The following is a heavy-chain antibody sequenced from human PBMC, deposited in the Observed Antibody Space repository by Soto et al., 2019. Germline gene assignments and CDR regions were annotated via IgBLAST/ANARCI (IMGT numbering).Heavy chain of an antibody. V-gene: IGHV3-23*01. CDR3: TNAAEFPSGVYSFDY. J-gene: IGHJ4*02. Sequence: PGGSLRLCCAASGFTFISYAMGWVLQALGKGLEWVSVMSGTGVRTYYADSVKGRLTIPSDRTKNTVYLHVKSLWVEDTAVYCFTNAAEFPSGVYSFDYWGQGTLVTVSS. CDR1: GFTFISYA. D-gene: IGHD6-25*01. CDR2: MSGTGVRT.